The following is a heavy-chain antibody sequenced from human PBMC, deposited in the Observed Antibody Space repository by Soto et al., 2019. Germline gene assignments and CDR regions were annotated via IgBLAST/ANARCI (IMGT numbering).Heavy chain of an antibody. V-gene: IGHV3-30*18. CDR1: GFTFSSYG. CDR3: AKDHMGVAGTDAFDI. CDR2: ISYDGSNK. Sequence: QVQLVESGGGVVQPGRSLRLSCAASGFTFSSYGMHWVRQAPGKGLEWVAVISYDGSNKYYADSVKGRFTISRDNSKNTLYLQMNSLRAEDTAVYYCAKDHMGVAGTDAFDIWGQGTMVTVSS. J-gene: IGHJ3*02. D-gene: IGHD6-19*01.